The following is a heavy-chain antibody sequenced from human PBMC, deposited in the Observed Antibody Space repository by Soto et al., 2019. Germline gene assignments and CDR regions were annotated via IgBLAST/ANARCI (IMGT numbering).Heavy chain of an antibody. J-gene: IGHJ4*02. V-gene: IGHV1-46*01. CDR1: GYTFTSYY. CDR2: INPSGGST. D-gene: IGHD4-17*01. Sequence: QVQLVQSGAEVKKPGASVKVSCKASGYTFTSYYMHWVRQAPGQGLEWMGIINPSGGSTSYAQKFQGRVIMTRDTSTSTVYMELSSLRSEDTAVYYCARVLGTTTVVTPPGDYWGQGTLVTVSS. CDR3: ARVLGTTTVVTPPGDY.